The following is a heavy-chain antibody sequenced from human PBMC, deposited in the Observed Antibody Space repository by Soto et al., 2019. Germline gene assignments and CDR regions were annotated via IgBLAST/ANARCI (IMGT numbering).Heavy chain of an antibody. CDR1: GFTFSSYA. CDR2: ISGSGGST. D-gene: IGHD4-4*01. V-gene: IGHV3-23*01. J-gene: IGHJ6*03. Sequence: PGGSLRLSCAASGFTFSSYAMSWVRQAPGKGLEWVSAISGSGGSTYYADSVKGRFTISRDDSKNTLYLQMNSLRAEDTAVYYCAKAGSVTTPKDYYYYYYYMDVWGKGTTVTVSS. CDR3: AKAGSVTTPKDYYYYYYYMDV.